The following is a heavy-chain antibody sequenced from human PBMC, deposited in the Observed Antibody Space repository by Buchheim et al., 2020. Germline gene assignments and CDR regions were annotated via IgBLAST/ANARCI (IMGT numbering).Heavy chain of an antibody. V-gene: IGHV3-23*04. J-gene: IGHJ2*01. D-gene: IGHD1-26*01. CDR1: GFTFSSYA. Sequence: EVQLVESGGGLVQPGGSLRLSCAASGFTFSSYAMSWVRQAPGKGLEWVSAISGSGGSTYYADSVKGRFTISRDNSKKQLYLQMNSLRAEDTAVYYCARPPRTGKGAGNWYFDLWGRGTL. CDR3: ARPPRTGKGAGNWYFDL. CDR2: ISGSGGST.